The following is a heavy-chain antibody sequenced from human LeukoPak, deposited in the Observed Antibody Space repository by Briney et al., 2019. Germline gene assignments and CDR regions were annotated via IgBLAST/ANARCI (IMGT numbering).Heavy chain of an antibody. CDR3: TTAFSHDFNY. J-gene: IGHJ4*02. D-gene: IGHD2/OR15-2a*01. V-gene: IGHV3-15*01. Sequence: GGSLRLSCAASGFTFSSAWMTWVRQAPGKGLEWVGRIKSKTDGGTTDFAAPVKGRLTISRDDSKNTLFLQMNSLKTEDTAVYYCTTAFSHDFNYWGQGTLVTVSS. CDR2: IKSKTDGGTT. CDR1: GFTFSSAW.